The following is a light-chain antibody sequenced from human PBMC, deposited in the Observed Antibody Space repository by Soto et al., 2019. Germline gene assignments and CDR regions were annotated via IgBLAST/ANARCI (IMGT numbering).Light chain of an antibody. V-gene: IGKV1-5*03. Sequence: DIQMTQSPSTLSPSVGDRVTITCRASQSISSWLAWYQQKPGKAPKLLIYKASSLESGVPSRFSGSGSGTEFTLTISSLQPDDFAPNYCQQYNSYSWTFGQGTKVEIK. CDR2: KAS. CDR3: QQYNSYSWT. J-gene: IGKJ1*01. CDR1: QSISSW.